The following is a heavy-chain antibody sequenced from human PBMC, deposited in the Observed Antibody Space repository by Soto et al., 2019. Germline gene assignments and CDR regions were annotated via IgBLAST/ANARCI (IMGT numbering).Heavy chain of an antibody. D-gene: IGHD6-13*01. V-gene: IGHV1-18*01. Sequence: ASLKVSCKASGYTFTIYGISWVRQAPGQGLEWMGWISAYNGNTNYAQKLQGRVTMTTDTSTSTAYMELRSLRSDDTAVYYCARILAQQLVLANQYDAFDIWGQGTMVTVSS. CDR1: GYTFTIYG. J-gene: IGHJ3*02. CDR3: ARILAQQLVLANQYDAFDI. CDR2: ISAYNGNT.